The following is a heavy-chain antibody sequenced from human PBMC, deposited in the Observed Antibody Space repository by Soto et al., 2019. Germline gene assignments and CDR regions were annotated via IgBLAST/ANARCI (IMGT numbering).Heavy chain of an antibody. V-gene: IGHV4-59*01. D-gene: IGHD5-18*01. CDR1: GGSFSSYY. CDR2: IYYSGST. CDR3: ARWNTAMVDAFDI. J-gene: IGHJ3*02. Sequence: SSETLSLTCAVYGGSFSSYYWSWIRQPPGKGLEWIGYIYYSGSTNYNPSLKSRVTISVDTSKNQFSLKLSSVTAADTAVYYCARWNTAMVDAFDIWGQGTMVTVSS.